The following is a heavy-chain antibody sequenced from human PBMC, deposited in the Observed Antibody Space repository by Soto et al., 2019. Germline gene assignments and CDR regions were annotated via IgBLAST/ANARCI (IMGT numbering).Heavy chain of an antibody. Sequence: QVQLVESGGGVVQPGRSLRLSCAASGFTFSSFGMHWVRQAPGKGLEWVAVISYDGSLKRYADSVKGRFTMSRDNSRNTLYLQMNSLTAEDTAVYYCAKRLAEVGLIDSGCQGTLVTVPS. V-gene: IGHV3-30*18. D-gene: IGHD6-13*01. CDR3: AKRLAEVGLIDS. J-gene: IGHJ4*02. CDR1: GFTFSSFG. CDR2: ISYDGSLK.